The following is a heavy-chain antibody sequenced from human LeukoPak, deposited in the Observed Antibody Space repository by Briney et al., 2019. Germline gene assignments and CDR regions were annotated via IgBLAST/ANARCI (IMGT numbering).Heavy chain of an antibody. CDR2: IKQDGSEK. Sequence: GGSLRLSCVASGFTFTSHWMSWVRQAPGKGLEWVANIKQDGSEKYYVDSVKGRFTISRDNAKNSLYLQMNSLRAEDTAVYYCARDTDWGQGTLVTVSS. CDR1: GFTFTSHW. J-gene: IGHJ4*02. V-gene: IGHV3-7*01. CDR3: ARDTD. D-gene: IGHD4-11*01.